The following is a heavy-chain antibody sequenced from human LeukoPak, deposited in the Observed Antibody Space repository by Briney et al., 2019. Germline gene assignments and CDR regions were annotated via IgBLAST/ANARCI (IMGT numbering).Heavy chain of an antibody. CDR1: GGSISSGSYY. D-gene: IGHD2-15*01. V-gene: IGHV4-61*02. J-gene: IGHJ4*02. CDR3: ARDRVDCSGGSCLYYFDY. CDR2: IYTSGST. Sequence: SETLSLTCTVSGGSISSGSYYWSWIRQPAGKGLEWIGRIYTSGSTNYNPSLKSRVTMSVDTSKNQFSLKLSSVTAADTAVYYCARDRVDCSGGSCLYYFDYWGQGTLVTVSS.